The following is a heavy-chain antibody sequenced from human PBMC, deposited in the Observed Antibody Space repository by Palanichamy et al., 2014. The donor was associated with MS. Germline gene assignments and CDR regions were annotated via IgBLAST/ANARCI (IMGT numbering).Heavy chain of an antibody. CDR1: GFTFDDYA. J-gene: IGHJ3*02. V-gene: IGHV3-9*01. D-gene: IGHD1-20*01. CDR3: AKALTGTTLYYAFDI. Sequence: EVQLVESGGGLVQPGRSLRLSCAASGFTFDDYAMHWVRQAPGKGLEWVSGISWNSGTIGYADSVKGRFTISRDNTKNSLYLQMNSLRAEDTALYYCAKALTGTTLYYAFDIWGQGTIVTVSS. CDR2: ISWNSGTI.